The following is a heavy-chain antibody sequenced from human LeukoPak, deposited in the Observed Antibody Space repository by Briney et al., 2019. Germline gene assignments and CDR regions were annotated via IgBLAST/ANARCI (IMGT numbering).Heavy chain of an antibody. Sequence: PSETLSLTCTVSGGSISSGDYYWSWIRQPPGKGLEWIGYIYYSGSTYYNPSLKSRVTISVDTSKNQFSLKLSSVTAADTAVYYCASTEGGTTPFDYWGQGTLVTVSS. CDR2: IYYSGST. D-gene: IGHD1-1*01. V-gene: IGHV4-30-4*08. J-gene: IGHJ4*02. CDR1: GGSISSGDYY. CDR3: ASTEGGTTPFDY.